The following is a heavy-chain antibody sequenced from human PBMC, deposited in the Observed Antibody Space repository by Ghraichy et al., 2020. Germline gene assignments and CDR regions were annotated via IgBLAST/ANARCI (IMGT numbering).Heavy chain of an antibody. CDR2: ISSSSSYI. Sequence: GGSLRLSCAASGFTFSSYSMNWVRQAPGKGLEWVSSISSSSSYIYYADSVKGRFTISRDNAKNSLYLQMNSLRAEDTAVYYCARDWGSSSEDVFDIWGQGTMVTVSS. CDR1: GFTFSSYS. CDR3: ARDWGSSSEDVFDI. V-gene: IGHV3-21*01. J-gene: IGHJ3*02. D-gene: IGHD6-13*01.